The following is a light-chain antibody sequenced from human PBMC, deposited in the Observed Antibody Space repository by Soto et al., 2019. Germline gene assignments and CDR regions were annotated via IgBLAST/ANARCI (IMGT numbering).Light chain of an antibody. CDR3: QSYDSSLSGYV. V-gene: IGLV1-40*01. Sequence: QSVLTQPPSVSGAPGQRVTISCTGSSSNIGAGYGVHWYQQLPGTAPKLLIYGNSNRPSGVPDRFSGSKSGTSAFLAITGLQAEDEADYYCQSYDSSLSGYVFGTGTKLTVL. CDR2: GNS. CDR1: SSNIGAGYG. J-gene: IGLJ1*01.